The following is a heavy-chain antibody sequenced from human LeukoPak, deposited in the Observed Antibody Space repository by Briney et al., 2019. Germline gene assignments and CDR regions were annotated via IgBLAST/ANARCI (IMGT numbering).Heavy chain of an antibody. CDR3: TREGLDY. V-gene: IGHV1-8*01. Sequence: ASVKVSCKASGYTFTNYDINWVRQATGQGLEWMGYKNPNSGNSAYAQKFQGRVTITTDASISTAYMELSGLRSEDTALYYCTREGLDYWGPGILVTVSS. CDR2: KNPNSGNS. J-gene: IGHJ4*02. CDR1: GYTFTNYD.